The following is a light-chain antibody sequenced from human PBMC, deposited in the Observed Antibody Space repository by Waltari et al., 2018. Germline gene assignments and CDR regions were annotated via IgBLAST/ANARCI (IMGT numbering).Light chain of an antibody. J-gene: IGLJ2*01. V-gene: IGLV2-14*01. CDR2: EVP. CDR1: SSDIGDYNF. Sequence: QSALTQPPSVSGSPGQSITISCTGTSSDIGDYNFVSWYQHHPEKAPKLLIFEVPNRPLGVSNRFSGSKSGNTASLTISGLQTDDEADYYCSSYRYRRSLVFGGGTKVTVL. CDR3: SSYRYRRSLV.